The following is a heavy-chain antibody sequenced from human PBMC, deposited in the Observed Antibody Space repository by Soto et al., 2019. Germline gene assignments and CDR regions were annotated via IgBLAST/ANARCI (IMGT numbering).Heavy chain of an antibody. D-gene: IGHD2-2*01. Sequence: VQLVESGGGVVQPGRSLRLSCAASGFTFSSYGMHWVRQAPGKRLEWVAVIWYDGSNKYYADSVKGRFTISRDNSKNTVYLQMNSLTAEDTAVYYCASDRLPAGEEEYFQHWGQGTLVTVSS. CDR3: ASDRLPAGEEEYFQH. CDR1: GFTFSSYG. J-gene: IGHJ1*01. CDR2: IWYDGSNK. V-gene: IGHV3-33*01.